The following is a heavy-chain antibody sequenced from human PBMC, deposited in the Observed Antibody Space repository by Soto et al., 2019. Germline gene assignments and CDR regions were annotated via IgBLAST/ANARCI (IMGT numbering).Heavy chain of an antibody. Sequence: PSETLSLTCAVSGDSISSSNWWSWVRQPPGKGLEWIGEIYHSGSTNYNPSLKSRVTISVDKSKNQFSLKLSSVTAADTAVYYCARIIGIAAAGTPAPYYYYGMDVWGQGTTVTVSS. CDR2: IYHSGST. V-gene: IGHV4-4*02. J-gene: IGHJ6*02. D-gene: IGHD6-13*01. CDR3: ARIIGIAAAGTPAPYYYYGMDV. CDR1: GDSISSSNW.